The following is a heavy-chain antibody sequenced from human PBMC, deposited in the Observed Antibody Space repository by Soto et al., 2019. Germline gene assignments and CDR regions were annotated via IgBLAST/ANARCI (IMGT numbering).Heavy chain of an antibody. D-gene: IGHD4-17*01. CDR3: AHAGDYDLLSFDH. CDR2: IYWDDDE. J-gene: IGHJ4*02. V-gene: IGHV2-5*02. CDR1: GFSLTSHHMG. Sequence: QITLRESGPALVRPAQTLTLTCTFSGFSLTSHHMGVAWISHPPGKAMEWLALIYWDDDERFNPSLKDRLAISKDTSKNQVVLTMTNMGPLDTATYFCAHAGDYDLLSFDHWGPGTLVTVSS.